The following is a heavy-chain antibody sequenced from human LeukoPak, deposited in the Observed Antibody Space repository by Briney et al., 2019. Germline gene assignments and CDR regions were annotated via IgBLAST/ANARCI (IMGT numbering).Heavy chain of an antibody. V-gene: IGHV3-48*02. CDR3: ASSGSYRFDY. J-gene: IGHJ4*02. CDR1: GFTFSCYS. CDR2: ITASGTAM. Sequence: GGSLRLSCAASGFTFSCYSMNWVRQAPGKGLEWVSHITASGTAMFYADSVKGRFTISRDNAKNSLYLQMNSLRDEDTAVYYCASSGSYRFDYWGQGTLVTVSS. D-gene: IGHD1-26*01.